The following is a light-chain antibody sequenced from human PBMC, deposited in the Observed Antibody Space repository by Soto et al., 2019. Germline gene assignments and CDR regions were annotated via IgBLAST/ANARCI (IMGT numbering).Light chain of an antibody. CDR3: QQGYSTPVT. Sequence: DIHMTQSPSSLSPSVGVRVTLTCRASQSISRHLNWYQQKAGRAPRLLIYGASNLQSGVPSMFSGSGSGTEFTLTISSLLPEDFATYNCQQGYSTPVTFGQGTR. CDR2: GAS. CDR1: QSISRH. V-gene: IGKV1-39*01. J-gene: IGKJ5*01.